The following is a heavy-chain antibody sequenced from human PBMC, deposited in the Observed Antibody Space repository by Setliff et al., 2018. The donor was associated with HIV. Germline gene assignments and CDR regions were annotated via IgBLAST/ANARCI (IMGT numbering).Heavy chain of an antibody. Sequence: LRLSCAASGFTFRNYKMNWVRQAPGKGLEWVSSITIGSGDVFYADSVKGRFTISRDNAKNSLYLQMNSLRAEDTAVYYCARVSNNWNYGPIDYWGQGTLVTVSS. CDR3: ARVSNNWNYGPIDY. V-gene: IGHV3-21*06. J-gene: IGHJ4*02. CDR2: ITIGSGDV. D-gene: IGHD1-7*01. CDR1: GFTFRNYK.